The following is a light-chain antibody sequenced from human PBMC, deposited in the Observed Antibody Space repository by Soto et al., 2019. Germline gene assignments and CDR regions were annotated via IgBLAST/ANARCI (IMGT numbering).Light chain of an antibody. V-gene: IGKV3-15*01. CDR3: QQYNNWPPP. CDR1: QSVSSN. Sequence: EIVVTQSPATLSVSPGERATLSCRASQSVSSNLAWYQQKPGQAPRLLIYGASTRATGIPARFSGSGSGTEFTLTISSLQSEDFAVYYCQQYNNWPPPFGQGTKVQVQ. CDR2: GAS. J-gene: IGKJ1*01.